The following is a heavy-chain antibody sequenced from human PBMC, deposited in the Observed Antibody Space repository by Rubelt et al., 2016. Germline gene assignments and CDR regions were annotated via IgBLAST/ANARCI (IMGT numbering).Heavy chain of an antibody. J-gene: IGHJ4*02. V-gene: IGHV4-39*07. CDR2: IDHSGST. D-gene: IGHD1-26*01. CDR1: GGSISSSGYY. CDR3: ARQYSGSYRIDY. Sequence: QLQLQESGPGLVKPSETLSLTCTVSGGSISSSGYYWGWIRQPPGKGLEWIGNIDHSGSTSYHPYLKRRLTLSVHTSKNHLYLRLSSVTAADTAVYYCARQYSGSYRIDYWGQGTLVTVSS.